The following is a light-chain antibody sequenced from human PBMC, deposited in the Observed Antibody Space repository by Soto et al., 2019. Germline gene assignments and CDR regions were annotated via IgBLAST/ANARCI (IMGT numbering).Light chain of an antibody. CDR2: SDN. CDR3: AAWYDSLRGRV. Sequence: QSVLTQPPSASGTPGQRVTISCSGSSSNIGSNPVSWYQQLPGTAPKSLIYSDNQRPSGVPDRISGSRSGTSASLAISGLQSEDEDEYYCAAWYDSLRGRVFGGGTKLTVL. CDR1: SSNIGSNP. V-gene: IGLV1-44*01. J-gene: IGLJ2*01.